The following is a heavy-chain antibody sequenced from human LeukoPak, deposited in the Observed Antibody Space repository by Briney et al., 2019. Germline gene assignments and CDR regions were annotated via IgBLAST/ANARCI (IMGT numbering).Heavy chain of an antibody. CDR1: GFTVSSNY. CDR2: IYSGGST. Sequence: PGGSLRLSCAASGFTVSSNYMSWVRQAPGKGLEWVSVIYSGGSTYYADSVKGRFTISRDNSKNTLYLQMNSLRAEDTAVYYCAKDYDSSSFDYWGQGTLVTVSS. V-gene: IGHV3-66*01. CDR3: AKDYDSSSFDY. D-gene: IGHD3-22*01. J-gene: IGHJ4*02.